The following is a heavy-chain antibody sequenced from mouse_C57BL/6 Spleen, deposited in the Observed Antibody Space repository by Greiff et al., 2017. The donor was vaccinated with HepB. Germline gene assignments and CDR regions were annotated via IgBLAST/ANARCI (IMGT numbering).Heavy chain of an antibody. Sequence: QVQLQQPGAELVRPGSSVKLSCKASGYTFTSYWMDWVKQRPGQGLEWIGNIYPSDSETHYNQKFKDKATLTVDKSSSTAYMQLSSLTSEDSAVYYCARVVTGTLFAYWGQGTLVTVSA. CDR2: IYPSDSET. V-gene: IGHV1-61*01. CDR1: GYTFTSYW. D-gene: IGHD4-1*01. CDR3: ARVVTGTLFAY. J-gene: IGHJ3*01.